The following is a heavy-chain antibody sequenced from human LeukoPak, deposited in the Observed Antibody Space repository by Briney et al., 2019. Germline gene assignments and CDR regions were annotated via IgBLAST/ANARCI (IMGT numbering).Heavy chain of an antibody. J-gene: IGHJ6*02. Sequence: ASVKVSCKASGYTFTGYYMHWVRQAPGQGLEWMGWINPNSGGTNYAQKFQGRVTMTRDTSISTAYMELSRLRSDDTAVYYCARDSALTFYYYQYRMDVWGQGTKVTVSS. CDR1: GYTFTGYY. V-gene: IGHV1-2*02. D-gene: IGHD1-14*01. CDR2: INPNSGGT. CDR3: ARDSALTFYYYQYRMDV.